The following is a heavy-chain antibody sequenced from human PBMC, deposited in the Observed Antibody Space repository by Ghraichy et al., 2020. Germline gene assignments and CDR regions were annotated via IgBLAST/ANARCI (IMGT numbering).Heavy chain of an antibody. Sequence: SETLSLTCTVSGASITSNHWSWIRQPPGKGLEWIGNVYYGGSATTNPALKSRVTISMDTSNNQYSLMLSSVPAADTAIYYCARDLGLSLWGQGTLVTVSS. J-gene: IGHJ4*02. CDR2: VYYGGSA. V-gene: IGHV4-59*12. CDR3: ARDLGLSL. CDR1: GASITSNH.